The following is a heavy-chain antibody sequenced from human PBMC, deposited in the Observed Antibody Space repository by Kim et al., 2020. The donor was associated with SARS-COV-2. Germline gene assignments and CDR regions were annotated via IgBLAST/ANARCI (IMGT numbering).Heavy chain of an antibody. D-gene: IGHD3-10*01. Sequence: ADSVQGRFTIARDNAKNTLYLQMNSLRAEDTAVYYCARVATTGSGNFYGYWGQGALVTVSS. J-gene: IGHJ4*02. CDR3: ARVATTGSGNFYGY. V-gene: IGHV3-74*01.